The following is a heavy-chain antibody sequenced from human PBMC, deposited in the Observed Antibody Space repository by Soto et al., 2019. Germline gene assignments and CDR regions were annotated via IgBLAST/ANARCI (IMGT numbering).Heavy chain of an antibody. CDR2: IYWDDDK. D-gene: IGHD3-3*01. Sequence: QITLNESGPTVVKPAETLTLTCTFSGFSLTTSGVGVCWIRQSPGQAPERLALIYWDDDKRYSASLKSRLTITKDTSQSAVVPTTASVDPADTATYYCAHRILRTVFGLVTTTAIYFDFWGQGTPVVVSS. V-gene: IGHV2-5*02. CDR3: AHRILRTVFGLVTTTAIYFDF. J-gene: IGHJ4*02. CDR1: GFSLTTSGVG.